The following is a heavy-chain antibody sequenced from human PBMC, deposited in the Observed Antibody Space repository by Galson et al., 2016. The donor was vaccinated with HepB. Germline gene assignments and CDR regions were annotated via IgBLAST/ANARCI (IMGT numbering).Heavy chain of an antibody. Sequence: SLRLSCAASGFTFSSYAMSWVRQAPGKGLEWVSTVSGSGSRTFCADSVKGRCTISRDNSKNTLYLQMNSLRAEDTAVYYCAKNFRTAPGRGSDYFDYWGQGTLVTVSS. D-gene: IGHD6-13*01. CDR1: GFTFSSYA. CDR3: AKNFRTAPGRGSDYFDY. CDR2: VSGSGSRT. J-gene: IGHJ4*02. V-gene: IGHV3-23*01.